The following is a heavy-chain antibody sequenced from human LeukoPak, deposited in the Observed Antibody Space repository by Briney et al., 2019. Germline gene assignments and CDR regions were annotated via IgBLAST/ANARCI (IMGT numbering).Heavy chain of an antibody. D-gene: IGHD1-1*01. J-gene: IGHJ4*02. CDR1: GYTFTGYY. V-gene: IGHV1-2*06. CDR3: ARQEGGNRNFDY. CDR2: INPNSGGT. Sequence: ASVKVSCKASGYTFTGYYMHWVRQAPGQGLEWMGRINPNSGGTNYAQKFQGRVTMTRDTSISTAYMELSRLRSDDTAVDYCARQEGGNRNFDYWGQGTLVTVSS.